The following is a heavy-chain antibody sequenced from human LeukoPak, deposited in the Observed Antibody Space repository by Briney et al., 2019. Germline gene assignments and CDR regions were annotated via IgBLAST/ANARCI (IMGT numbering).Heavy chain of an antibody. CDR2: ISAYNGNT. J-gene: IGHJ5*02. Sequence: VASVKVSCEASGYTFTSYGISWVRQAPGQGLEWMGWISAYNGNTNYAQKLQGRVTMTTDTSTSTAYMELRSLRSDDTAVYYCERVTYSSGWLGHNWFDPWGQGTLVTVSS. CDR3: ERVTYSSGWLGHNWFDP. V-gene: IGHV1-18*01. D-gene: IGHD6-19*01. CDR1: GYTFTSYG.